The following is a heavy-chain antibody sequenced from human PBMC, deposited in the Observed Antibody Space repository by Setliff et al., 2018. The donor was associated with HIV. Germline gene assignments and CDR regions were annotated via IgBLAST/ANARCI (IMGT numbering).Heavy chain of an antibody. CDR3: ARSSWELRQRHYYYYMDV. V-gene: IGHV4-61*09. Sequence: SETLSLTCTVSGGSISSGSYYWSWIRQPAGKGLEWIGHIYTSGSTNYNPSLKSRVTISVDTSKNQFSLKLSSVTAADTAVYFCARSSWELRQRHYYYYMDVWGKGTTVTVSS. D-gene: IGHD1-26*01. CDR2: IYTSGST. CDR1: GGSISSGSYY. J-gene: IGHJ6*03.